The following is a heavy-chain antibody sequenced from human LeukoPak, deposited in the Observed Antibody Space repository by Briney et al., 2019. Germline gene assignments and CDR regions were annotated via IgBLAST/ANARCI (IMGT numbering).Heavy chain of an antibody. J-gene: IGHJ4*02. CDR3: ARAGPFCSGGSCYFDS. CDR2: IFHTGTT. CDR1: GYSISRAFH. Sequence: SETLSLSCAVSGYSISRAFHWGWIRQSPGKGLECLGNIFHTGTTYYNPSLKSRLTISLDTSKNQFSLKLSSVTAADTAVYYCARAGPFCSGGSCYFDSWGQGTLVTVSS. D-gene: IGHD2-15*01. V-gene: IGHV4-38-2*01.